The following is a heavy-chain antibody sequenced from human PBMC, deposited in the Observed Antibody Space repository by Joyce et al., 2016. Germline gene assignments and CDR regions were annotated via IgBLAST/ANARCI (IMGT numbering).Heavy chain of an antibody. CDR3: ARRKPRGIYYFDY. J-gene: IGHJ4*02. CDR2: INHSRNS. Sequence: QVQLQQWGAGLLKPSETLSLTCVVSSGSFMGYYWTWIRQPPGKGLEWIGEINHSRNSNCNPSLKSRVTISINTTKNQFSLKLRSVTAADTAVYYCARRKPRGIYYFDYWGQGTLVTVSS. CDR1: SGSFMGYY. V-gene: IGHV4-34*02. D-gene: IGHD6-13*01.